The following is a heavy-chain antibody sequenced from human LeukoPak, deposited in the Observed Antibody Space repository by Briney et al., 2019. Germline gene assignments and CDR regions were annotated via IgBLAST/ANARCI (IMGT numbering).Heavy chain of an antibody. J-gene: IGHJ5*02. D-gene: IGHD6-6*01. V-gene: IGHV3-23*01. Sequence: GGSLRLSCAASGFTFSSYAVSWVRQAPGKGLEWVSAISGSGGSTYYADSVKGRFTIPRDNSKNTLYLQMNSLRAEDTAVYYCAQLGEQLARNNWFDPWGQGTLVTVSS. CDR1: GFTFSSYA. CDR3: AQLGEQLARNNWFDP. CDR2: ISGSGGST.